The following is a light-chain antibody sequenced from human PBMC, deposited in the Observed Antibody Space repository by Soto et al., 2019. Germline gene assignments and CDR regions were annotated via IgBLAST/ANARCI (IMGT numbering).Light chain of an antibody. CDR1: SGDVGGYNY. J-gene: IGLJ2*01. CDR3: SSYTSTDTLV. Sequence: QSALTQPASVSGSPGQSITISCTGTSGDVGGYNYVSWYQQHPGKSPKLMMYKVNNRPSGVSNRFSGSKSGNTASLTISGLQAEDEADYYCSSYTSTDTLVFGGGTKVTVL. CDR2: KVN. V-gene: IGLV2-14*01.